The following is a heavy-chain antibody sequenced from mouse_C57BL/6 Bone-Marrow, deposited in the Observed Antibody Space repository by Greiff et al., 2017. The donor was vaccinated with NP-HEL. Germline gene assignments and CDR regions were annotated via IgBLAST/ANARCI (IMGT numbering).Heavy chain of an antibody. J-gene: IGHJ4*01. Sequence: LVESGPELVKPGASVKISCKASGYAFSSSWMNWVQQRPGTGLEWIGRIYPGDGANNYTGQFKGKATLTAGKSSSTAYMQLSILTSEDSAVYFCAERMDYWGQGTSVTVSS. CDR1: GYAFSSSW. V-gene: IGHV1-82*01. CDR2: IYPGDGAN. CDR3: AERMDY.